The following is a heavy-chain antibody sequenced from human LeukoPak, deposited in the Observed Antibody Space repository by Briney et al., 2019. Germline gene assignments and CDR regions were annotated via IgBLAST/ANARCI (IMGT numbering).Heavy chain of an antibody. CDR2: ISGSGGST. CDR3: AKDPVEYCSGGSCYFDY. CDR1: GFTFSSYA. V-gene: IGHV3-23*01. D-gene: IGHD2-15*01. J-gene: IGHJ4*02. Sequence: GGSLRLSCAASGFTFSSYAMSWVRQAPGKGLEWVSAISGSGGSTYYADSVKGRFTISRDNSKNTLYLQMNSLRAEDTAVYYCAKDPVEYCSGGSCYFDYWGQGTLVTVSS.